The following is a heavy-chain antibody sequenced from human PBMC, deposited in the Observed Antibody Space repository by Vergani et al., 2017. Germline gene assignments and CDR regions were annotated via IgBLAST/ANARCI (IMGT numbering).Heavy chain of an antibody. V-gene: IGHV1-18*04. CDR3: ARDRADSNYIWQVAFDI. CDR1: GYTFTSYG. D-gene: IGHD4-11*01. Sequence: QVQLVQSGAEVKTPGASVKVSCKASGYTFTSYGISWVRQAPGQGLEWMGWISAYNGNTNYAQKLQGRVTMTTDTSTSTAYMELRSLRSDDTAVYYCARDRADSNYIWQVAFDIWGQGTMVTVSS. J-gene: IGHJ3*02. CDR2: ISAYNGNT.